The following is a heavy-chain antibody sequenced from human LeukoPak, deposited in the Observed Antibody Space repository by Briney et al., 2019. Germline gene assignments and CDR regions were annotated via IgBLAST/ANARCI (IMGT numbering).Heavy chain of an antibody. V-gene: IGHV3-23*01. CDR3: ARVKRDCSGGSCYSYDY. CDR2: ISGNGDIT. CDR1: RFTFNTYA. Sequence: GGSLRLSCAASRFTFNTYAVNWVRQAPGRGLEWVSAISGNGDITYYADSVRGRFTISRDNSKNTLYLQMNSLRAEDTAVYYCARVKRDCSGGSCYSYDYWGQGTLVTVSS. D-gene: IGHD2-15*01. J-gene: IGHJ4*02.